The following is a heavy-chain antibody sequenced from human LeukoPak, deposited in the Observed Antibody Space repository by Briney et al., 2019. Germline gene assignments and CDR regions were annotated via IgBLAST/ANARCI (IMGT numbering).Heavy chain of an antibody. CDR1: GDSVSSNSAT. CDR2: TYYTSKWYN. CDR3: ARVSSPWSPRDAFDI. V-gene: IGHV6-1*01. D-gene: IGHD1-26*01. J-gene: IGHJ3*02. Sequence: SQTLSLTCAISGDSVSSNSATWNWIRQSPSRGLEWLGRTYYTSKWYNDYAVSVKSRITINPDASKNQFSLQLNSVTPDDTAVYYCARVSSPWSPRDAFDIWGQGTMVTVSS.